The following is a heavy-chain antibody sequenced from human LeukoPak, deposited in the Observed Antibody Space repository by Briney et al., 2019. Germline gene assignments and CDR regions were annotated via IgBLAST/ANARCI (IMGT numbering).Heavy chain of an antibody. CDR2: IYYSGST. CDR1: GGSISSYY. Sequence: SETLSLTCTVSGGSISSYYWSWIRQPPGKGLEWIGYIYYSGSTYYNPSLKSRVTTSVDTSKNQFSLKLSSVTAADTAVYYCARDLMGSYDSSGYSYFDYWGQGTLVTVSS. J-gene: IGHJ4*02. D-gene: IGHD3-22*01. V-gene: IGHV4-30-4*01. CDR3: ARDLMGSYDSSGYSYFDY.